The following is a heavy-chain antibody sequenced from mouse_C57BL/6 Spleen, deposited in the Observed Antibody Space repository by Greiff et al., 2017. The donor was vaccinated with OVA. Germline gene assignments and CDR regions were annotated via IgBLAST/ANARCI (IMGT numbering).Heavy chain of an antibody. V-gene: IGHV7-3*01. CDR1: GFTFTDYY. D-gene: IGHD2-1*01. Sequence: EVKLMESGGGLVQPGGSLSLSCAASGFTFTDYYMSWVRQPPGKALEWLGFIRNKANGYTTEYSASVKGRFTISRDNSQSILYLQMNALRAEDSATYNCARYQLLYYFDYWGQGTTLTVSS. CDR2: IRNKANGYTT. J-gene: IGHJ2*01. CDR3: ARYQLLYYFDY.